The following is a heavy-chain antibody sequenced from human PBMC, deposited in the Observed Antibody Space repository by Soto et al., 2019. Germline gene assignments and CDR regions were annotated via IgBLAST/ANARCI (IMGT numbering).Heavy chain of an antibody. Sequence: QVQLVQSGAEVKKPGASVKVSCKASGYTFTSYYMHWVRQAPGQGLEWMGIINPSGGSTSYAQKFHGRVTMTRDTSTSTVYMELSSLRSEDTAVYYCARSSPRDGYDYWGQGTLVTVSS. CDR2: INPSGGST. J-gene: IGHJ4*02. D-gene: IGHD5-12*01. CDR3: ARSSPRDGYDY. V-gene: IGHV1-46*01. CDR1: GYTFTSYY.